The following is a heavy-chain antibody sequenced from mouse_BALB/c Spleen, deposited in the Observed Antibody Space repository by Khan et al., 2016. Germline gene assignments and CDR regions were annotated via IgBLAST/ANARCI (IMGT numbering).Heavy chain of an antibody. D-gene: IGHD1-2*01. J-gene: IGHJ2*01. CDR3: ARTARIKY. V-gene: IGHV3-2*02. CDR1: GYSITSGYG. CDR2: LSYSGST. Sequence: EVQLQESGPGLVKPSQSLSLTCTVTGYSITSGYGWNWIRQFPGNKLEWMGYLSYSGSTNYNPSLKSRISITRGTSKNQFFLQLNSVTTEDTATYYCARTARIKYWGQGTTLTVSS.